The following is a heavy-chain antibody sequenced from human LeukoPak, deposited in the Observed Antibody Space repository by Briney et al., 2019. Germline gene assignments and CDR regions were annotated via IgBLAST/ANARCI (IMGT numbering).Heavy chain of an antibody. CDR2: ITSSSTYT. J-gene: IGHJ6*03. Sequence: GGSLRLSCAASGFTFSTYNMNWVRQAPGKGLEWVSSITSSSTYTYYADSVKGRFTISRDNSKNTLYLQMNSLRAEDTAVYYCAKDSSSWFYYYYYYMDVWGKGTTVTISS. CDR3: AKDSSSWFYYYYYYMDV. CDR1: GFTFSTYN. D-gene: IGHD6-13*01. V-gene: IGHV3-21*01.